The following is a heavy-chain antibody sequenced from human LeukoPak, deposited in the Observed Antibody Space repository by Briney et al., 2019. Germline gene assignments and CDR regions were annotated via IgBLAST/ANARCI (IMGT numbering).Heavy chain of an antibody. J-gene: IGHJ6*03. CDR1: GYSISSGYY. V-gene: IGHV4-38-2*02. CDR2: IYHRGST. CDR3: ARVPVLYYYYYMDV. Sequence: SETLSLTCTVSGYSISSGYYWGWIRQPPGKGLEWIGSIYHRGSTYYNPSLKSRVTISVDTSKNQSSLKLSSVTAADTAVYYCARVPVLYYYYYMDVWGKGTTVTVSS.